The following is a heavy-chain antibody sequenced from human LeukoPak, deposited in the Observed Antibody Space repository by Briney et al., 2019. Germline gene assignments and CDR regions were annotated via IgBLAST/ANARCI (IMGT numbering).Heavy chain of an antibody. CDR1: GGSISSSNYF. CDR2: IYSSGST. J-gene: IGHJ4*02. Sequence: SQTLSLTCTVSGGSISSSNYFWSWIRQPAGKGLAWIGRIYSSGSTNYDPSLKSRVTISVDTSKNQFSLKLNSVTAADTAVYYCAREFSSGWIFYFDHWGQGALVTVSS. D-gene: IGHD6-19*01. V-gene: IGHV4-61*02. CDR3: AREFSSGWIFYFDH.